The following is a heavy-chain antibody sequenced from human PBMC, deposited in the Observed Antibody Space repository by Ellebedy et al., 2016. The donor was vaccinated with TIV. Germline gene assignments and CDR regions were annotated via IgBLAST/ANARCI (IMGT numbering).Heavy chain of an antibody. D-gene: IGHD3-3*01. J-gene: IGHJ5*02. V-gene: IGHV4-4*07. CDR3: ASDTLRGIWES. CDR2: IYSNGTP. Sequence: MPGGSLRLSCTVSGGSITSHYWSWIRQSAGKGLEWIGRIYSNGTPNYNPSLGSRVTMSVDTSRSQFSLRLTSVTAADTAVYCASDTLRGIWESWGQGTLVTVSS. CDR1: GGSITSHY.